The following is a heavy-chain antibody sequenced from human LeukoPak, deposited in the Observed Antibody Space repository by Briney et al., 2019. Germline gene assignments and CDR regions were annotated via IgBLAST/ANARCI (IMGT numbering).Heavy chain of an antibody. CDR1: GGSFSGYY. CDR2: INHSGST. V-gene: IGHV4-34*01. Sequence: PSETLSLTCAVYGGSFSGYYWSWIRQPPGKGLEWIGEINHSGSTNYNPSLKSRVTISVDTSKNQFSLKLSSVTAADTAVYYCARLRDALDVWGQGTMVTVSS. J-gene: IGHJ3*01. CDR3: ARLRDALDV.